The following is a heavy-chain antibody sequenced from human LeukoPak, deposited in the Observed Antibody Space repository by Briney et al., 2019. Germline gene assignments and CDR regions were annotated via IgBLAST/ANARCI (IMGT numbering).Heavy chain of an antibody. CDR3: ARDHGSGWYDY. V-gene: IGHV4-59*01. CDR1: GGSISSYY. CDR2: IYYSGST. D-gene: IGHD6-19*01. Sequence: SETLSLTCAVSGGSISSYYWSWIRQPPGKGLEWIGYIYYSGSTNYNPSLKSRVTISVDTSKNQSSLKLSSVTAADTAVYYCARDHGSGWYDYWGQGTLVTVSS. J-gene: IGHJ4*02.